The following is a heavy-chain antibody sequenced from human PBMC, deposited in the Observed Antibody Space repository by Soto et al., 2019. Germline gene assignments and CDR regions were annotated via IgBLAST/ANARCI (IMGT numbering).Heavy chain of an antibody. Sequence: GGSLRLSCAASGFTFSSYGMHWVRQAPGKGLEWVAVIWYDGSNKYYADSVKGRFTISRDNSKNTLYLQMNSLRAEDTAVYYCARDRNYYDIPASPIDYWGQGTLVTVSS. CDR3: ARDRNYYDIPASPIDY. CDR2: IWYDGSNK. J-gene: IGHJ4*02. V-gene: IGHV3-33*01. D-gene: IGHD3-22*01. CDR1: GFTFSSYG.